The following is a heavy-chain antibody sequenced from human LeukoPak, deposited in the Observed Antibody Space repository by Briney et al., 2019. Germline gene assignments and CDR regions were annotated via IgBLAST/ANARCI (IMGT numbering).Heavy chain of an antibody. D-gene: IGHD2-2*01. CDR2: ISAYNGNT. Sequence: ASVKVSCKASGYTFTSYGIRWVRQAPGQGLEWMGWISAYNGNTNYAQKLQGRVTMTTDTSTSTAYMEQRSLRSDDTAVYYCALSCSSTSCYGPIDAFDIWGQGTMVTVSS. CDR3: ALSCSSTSCYGPIDAFDI. J-gene: IGHJ3*02. V-gene: IGHV1-18*01. CDR1: GYTFTSYG.